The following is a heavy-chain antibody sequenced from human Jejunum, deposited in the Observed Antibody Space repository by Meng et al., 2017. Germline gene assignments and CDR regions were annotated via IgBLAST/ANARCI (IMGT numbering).Heavy chain of an antibody. CDR3: ARNSRAYYYGPGNYYFDS. D-gene: IGHD3-10*01. CDR2: ISVYNGDT. J-gene: IGHJ4*02. Sequence: ASVKVSCKASGYTFSNYAIVWVRQAPGQGPEWMGWISVYNGDTKCSQKFQGRVALTTDTSATTAYMEVTSLRGDATAVYYRARNSRAYYYGPGNYYFDSWGRGTLVTVSS. V-gene: IGHV1-18*01. CDR1: GYTFSNYA.